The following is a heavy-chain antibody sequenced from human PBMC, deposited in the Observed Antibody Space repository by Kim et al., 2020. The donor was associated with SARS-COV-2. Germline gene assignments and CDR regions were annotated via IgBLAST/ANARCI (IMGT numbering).Heavy chain of an antibody. V-gene: IGHV1-69*13. CDR3: ARADSSSWYARKAFDI. Sequence: SVKVSCKASGGTFSSYAISWVRQAPGQGLEWMGGIIPIFGTANYAQKFQGRVTITADESTSTAYMELSSLRSEDTAVYYCARADSSSWYARKAFDIWGQGTMVTVSS. D-gene: IGHD6-13*01. CDR2: IIPIFGTA. CDR1: GGTFSSYA. J-gene: IGHJ3*02.